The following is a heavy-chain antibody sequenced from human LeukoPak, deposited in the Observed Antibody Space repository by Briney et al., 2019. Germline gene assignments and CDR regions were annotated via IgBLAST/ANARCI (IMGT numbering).Heavy chain of an antibody. J-gene: IGHJ4*02. D-gene: IGHD3-16*02. V-gene: IGHV1-58*02. CDR3: AAAPVGVGELSYDFDY. CDR1: GFTFTSSA. CDR2: IVVGSGNT. Sequence: SVKVSCKASGFTFTSSAMQWVRQARGQRLEWIGWIVVGSGNTNYAQKFQERVTITRDMSTSTAYMELSSLRSEDTAVYYCAAAPVGVGELSYDFDYWGQGTLVTVSS.